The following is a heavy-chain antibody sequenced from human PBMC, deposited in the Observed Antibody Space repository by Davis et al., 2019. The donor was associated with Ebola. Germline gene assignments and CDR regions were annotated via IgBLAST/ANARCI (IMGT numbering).Heavy chain of an antibody. D-gene: IGHD4-17*01. CDR2: VYHTGTT. Sequence: PGGSLRLSCTVSHTSITSHYWTWIRQPPGKGLEWIGNVYHTGTTSYNPSLRGRASMSLDTSNSQFSLELIFVTAADTGVYFWAGDLRNTFDIWGRGTLVTVSS. V-gene: IGHV4-59*11. J-gene: IGHJ3*02. CDR3: AGDLRNTFDI. CDR1: HTSITSHY.